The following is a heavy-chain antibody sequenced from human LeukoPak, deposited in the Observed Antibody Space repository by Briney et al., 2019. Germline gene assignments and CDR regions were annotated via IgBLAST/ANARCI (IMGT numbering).Heavy chain of an antibody. Sequence: SETLSLTCAVYGGSFSGYYWSWIRQPPGKGLEWIGEINHSGSTNYNPSLKSRVTISVDTSKNQFSLKLSSVTAADTAVHYCARGVAARRRSFGYWGQGTLVTVSS. J-gene: IGHJ4*02. V-gene: IGHV4-34*01. CDR2: INHSGST. CDR1: GGSFSGYY. CDR3: ARGVAARRRSFGY. D-gene: IGHD6-6*01.